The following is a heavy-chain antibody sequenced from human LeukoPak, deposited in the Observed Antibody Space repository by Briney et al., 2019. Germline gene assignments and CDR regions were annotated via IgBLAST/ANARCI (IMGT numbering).Heavy chain of an antibody. CDR2: ISYDGSNK. J-gene: IGHJ4*02. V-gene: IGHV3-30-3*01. CDR3: ARDEYDYVWGSYRYTFDY. CDR1: GFTFSSYA. Sequence: GGSLRLSCAASGFTFSSYAMHWVRQAPGKGLEWVAVISYDGSNKYYADSVKGRFTISRDNSKNTLYLQMNSLRAEDTAVYYCARDEYDYVWGSYRYTFDYWGQGTLVTVSS. D-gene: IGHD3-16*02.